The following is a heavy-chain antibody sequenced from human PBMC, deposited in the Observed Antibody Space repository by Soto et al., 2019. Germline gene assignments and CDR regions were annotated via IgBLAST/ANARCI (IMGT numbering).Heavy chain of an antibody. CDR1: WPTLSSYA. D-gene: IGHD2-2*01. V-gene: IGHV1-69*13. CDR3: ARGGVPAATTIDY. CDR2: IIPIFGTA. Sequence: GAPVKVSCKASWPTLSSYAISWVRQAPGQGLEWMGGIIPIFGTANYAQMFQARETITADESTSTAYMELSSLRSEDTAVYYGARGGVPAATTIDYWGQGTQVTV. J-gene: IGHJ4*02.